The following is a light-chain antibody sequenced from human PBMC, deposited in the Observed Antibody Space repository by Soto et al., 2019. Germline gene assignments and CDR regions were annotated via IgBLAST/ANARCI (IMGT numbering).Light chain of an antibody. J-gene: IGKJ4*01. CDR3: QRYNNWPLT. Sequence: EIVMTHAPATMSVSPVERATLSCMASQSVSSNLAWYQQKPGQAPRLLIYGASTRATGVPARFSGSRSGTEFTLTINSLQSEDFAVYYCQRYNNWPLTFGGGTKVDI. CDR2: GAS. V-gene: IGKV3-15*01. CDR1: QSVSSN.